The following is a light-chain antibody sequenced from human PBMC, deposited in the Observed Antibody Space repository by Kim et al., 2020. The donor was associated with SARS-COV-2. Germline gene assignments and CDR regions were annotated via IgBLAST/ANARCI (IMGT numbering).Light chain of an antibody. CDR2: GNS. Sequence: GTTSCTGSRPNIGAGYDVHWYQQLPGTAPKLHIFGNSNRPSGVPDRFSGSKSGTSASLAITGLQAEDEADYYCQSYDSSLSGSRVFGTGTKVTVL. CDR1: RPNIGAGYD. J-gene: IGLJ1*01. CDR3: QSYDSSLSGSRV. V-gene: IGLV1-40*01.